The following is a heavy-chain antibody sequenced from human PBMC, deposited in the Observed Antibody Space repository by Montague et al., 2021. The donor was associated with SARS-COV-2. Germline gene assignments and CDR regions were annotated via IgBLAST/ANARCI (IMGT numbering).Heavy chain of an antibody. CDR3: AHRDSGRIAAAGFDY. D-gene: IGHD6-13*01. V-gene: IGHV2-5*02. CDR1: GFSLSTSGVG. Sequence: PALVKPAQTLTLTCTFSGFSLSTSGVGVGWIRRPPGKALEWLALIYWDDDKRYSPSLKSRLTITKDTSKSQVVLTMTNMDPVDTATYYCAHRDSGRIAAAGFDYWGQGTLVTVSS. CDR2: IYWDDDK. J-gene: IGHJ4*02.